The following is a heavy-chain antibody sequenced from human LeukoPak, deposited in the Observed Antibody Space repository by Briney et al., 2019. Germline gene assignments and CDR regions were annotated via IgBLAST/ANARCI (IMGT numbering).Heavy chain of an antibody. D-gene: IGHD5-24*01. V-gene: IGHV4-4*02. J-gene: IGHJ2*01. CDR1: GGSISSSNW. CDR2: ISHDGST. CDR3: ARGDNYVFDV. Sequence: KTSETLSLTCVVSGGSISSSNWWSWVRQPPEKGLEWIGEISHDGSTNYNPSLKSRVTISVDKSNNHFSLKLTSVTAADTAMYYCARGDNYVFDVWGRGTLVSVSS.